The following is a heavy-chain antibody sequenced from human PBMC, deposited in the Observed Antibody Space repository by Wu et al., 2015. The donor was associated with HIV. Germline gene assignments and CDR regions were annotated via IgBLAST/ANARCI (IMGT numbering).Heavy chain of an antibody. V-gene: IGHV1-69*01. Sequence: QLEQSGTEVKKPGSSVKVSCKASGGTFSSYAISWVRQAPGQGLEWMGGIIPIFGTANYAQKFQGRVTITADESTSTAYMELSSLRSEDTAVYYCARERSLAPTVDAFDIWGQGTMVTVSS. CDR2: IIPIFGTA. CDR1: GGTFSSYA. D-gene: IGHD3-16*01. J-gene: IGHJ3*02. CDR3: ARERSLAPTVDAFDI.